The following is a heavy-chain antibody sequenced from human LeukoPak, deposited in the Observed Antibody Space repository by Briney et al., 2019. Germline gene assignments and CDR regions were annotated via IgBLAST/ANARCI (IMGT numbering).Heavy chain of an antibody. D-gene: IGHD6-13*01. J-gene: IGHJ4*02. Sequence: PSETLSLTCTVSGGSIISYYWSWIRQSPQKGLEWIAYIHSSGKTNYNPSLKSRVTISVDTSKNQFSLKVTSMTAADTGVYYCTRSFPGIVGAADFWGQGALVTVSS. CDR3: TRSFPGIVGAADF. V-gene: IGHV4-59*01. CDR1: GGSIISYY. CDR2: IHSSGKT.